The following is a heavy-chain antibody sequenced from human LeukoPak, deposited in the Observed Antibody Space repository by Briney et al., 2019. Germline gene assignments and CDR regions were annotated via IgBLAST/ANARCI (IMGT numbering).Heavy chain of an antibody. CDR1: GGSPNTYY. CDR2: IFDRGSP. Sequence: SETLSLTCPLAGGSPNTYYCGWIRHPPEGVLEWNGYIFDRGSPNYNPSLKSRVTISVDTSNNQFSLKLSSVTAADTAVYYCACLTTADAFDIWGQGTMVTVSS. V-gene: IGHV4-59*01. J-gene: IGHJ3*02. D-gene: IGHD3-22*01. CDR3: ACLTTADAFDI.